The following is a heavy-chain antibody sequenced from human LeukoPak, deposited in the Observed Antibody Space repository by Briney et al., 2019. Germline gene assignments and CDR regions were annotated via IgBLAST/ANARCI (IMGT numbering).Heavy chain of an antibody. J-gene: IGHJ4*02. CDR2: ISYDGTNK. D-gene: IGHD2/OR15-2a*01. Sequence: GGSLRLSCAASGFTFSDYGMHWVRQAPGKGLEWVALISYDGTNKYYPDSVRGRFTISRDNSKNTLYLQMNGMRAEDTAVYYCAKLSHLAPSDYWGQGTLVTVSS. CDR1: GFTFSDYG. CDR3: AKLSHLAPSDY. V-gene: IGHV3-30*18.